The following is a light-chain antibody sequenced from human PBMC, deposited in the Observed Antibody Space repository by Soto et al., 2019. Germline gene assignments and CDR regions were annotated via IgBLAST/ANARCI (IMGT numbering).Light chain of an antibody. CDR1: SHDIGSFKY. J-gene: IGLJ2*01. V-gene: IGLV2-14*01. Sequence: QSVLTQPASVSGSPGQSITISCTGTSHDIGSFKYVSWYQQHPGKAPKLSILEVLNRPSGVSDRFSGSKSGNTASLTISGLQADDEADYYCSSYSRDTTVLFGGGTKVTVL. CDR3: SSYSRDTTVL. CDR2: EVL.